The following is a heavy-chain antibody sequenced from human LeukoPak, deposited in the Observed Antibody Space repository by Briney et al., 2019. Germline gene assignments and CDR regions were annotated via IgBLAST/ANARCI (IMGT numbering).Heavy chain of an antibody. CDR3: ARREVPAAMKGGWFDP. CDR1: GGSISSYY. Sequence: PSETLSLTCTVSGGSISSYYWSWIRQPPGKGLEWIEYIYYSGSTNYNPSLKSRVTISVDTSKNQFSLKLSSVTAADTAVYYCARREVPAAMKGGWFDPWGQGTLVTVSS. D-gene: IGHD2-2*01. CDR2: IYYSGST. V-gene: IGHV4-59*01. J-gene: IGHJ5*02.